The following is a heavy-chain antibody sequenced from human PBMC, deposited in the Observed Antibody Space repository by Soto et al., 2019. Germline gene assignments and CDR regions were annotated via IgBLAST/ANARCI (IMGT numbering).Heavy chain of an antibody. J-gene: IGHJ6*01. V-gene: IGHV5-10-1*01. CDR1: GYSFTSYW. CDR3: ALIVARTTYGMDV. CDR2: IYPSDSYT. Sequence: GESLKISCKGSGYSFTSYWISWVRQMPGKGLEWMGRIYPSDSYTNYSPSFQGHVTISADKSISTAYVQWSSLKASDTAMYYCALIVARTTYGMDVWGQGTMVTVSS. D-gene: IGHD2-21*01.